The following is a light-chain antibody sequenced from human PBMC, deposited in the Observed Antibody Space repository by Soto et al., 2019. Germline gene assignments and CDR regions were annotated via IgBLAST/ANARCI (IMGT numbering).Light chain of an antibody. CDR2: AAS. CDR3: QQANRVPLT. Sequence: DIQMSQSPSSVSASVGYRVTITCRASQGISTNLAWYQQKPGKAPKLLIYAASSLQSGVPPRFSGSGSGTDCTLTISSLQPEDFAIYYCQQANRVPLTFGQGTRLEIK. J-gene: IGKJ5*01. CDR1: QGISTN. V-gene: IGKV1-12*01.